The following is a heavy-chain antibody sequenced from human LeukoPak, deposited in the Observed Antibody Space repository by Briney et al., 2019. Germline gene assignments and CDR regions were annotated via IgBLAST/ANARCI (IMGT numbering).Heavy chain of an antibody. V-gene: IGHV3-7*01. CDR1: GFTFSSYW. D-gene: IGHD6-19*01. Sequence: PGGSLGLSCAASGFTFSSYWMSWVRQAPGKGLEWVANIKQDGSEKYYVDSVKGRFTISRDNAKNSLYLQMNSLRAEDTAVYYCARDQYSSGWYGYYYYMDVWGKGTTVTVSS. CDR2: IKQDGSEK. CDR3: ARDQYSSGWYGYYYYMDV. J-gene: IGHJ6*03.